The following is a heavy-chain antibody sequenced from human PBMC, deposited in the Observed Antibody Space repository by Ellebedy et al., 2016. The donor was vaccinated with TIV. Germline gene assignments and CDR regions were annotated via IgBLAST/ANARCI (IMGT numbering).Heavy chain of an antibody. CDR2: IKQDGSEK. J-gene: IGHJ4*02. Sequence: GESLKISCAASGFTFSSYAMHWVRQAPGKGLEWVANIKQDGSEKYYVDSVKGRFTISRDNAKNSLYLQMNSLRAEDTAVYYCARRRFGETFDYWGQGTLVTVSS. V-gene: IGHV3-7*04. D-gene: IGHD3-10*01. CDR1: GFTFSSYA. CDR3: ARRRFGETFDY.